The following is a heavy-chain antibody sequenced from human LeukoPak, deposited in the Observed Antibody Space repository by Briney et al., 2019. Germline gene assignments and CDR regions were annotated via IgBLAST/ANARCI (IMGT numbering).Heavy chain of an antibody. CDR3: ARLGYYGSGSRDY. V-gene: IGHV4-34*01. D-gene: IGHD3-10*01. CDR2: ISHSGST. J-gene: IGHJ4*02. Sequence: SETLSLTCAVYGGSFSGYYWSWIRQPPGKGLEWIGEISHSGSTNYNPSLKSRVTISVDTSKNQFSLKLSSVTAADTAVYYCARLGYYGSGSRDYWGQGTLVTVSS. CDR1: GGSFSGYY.